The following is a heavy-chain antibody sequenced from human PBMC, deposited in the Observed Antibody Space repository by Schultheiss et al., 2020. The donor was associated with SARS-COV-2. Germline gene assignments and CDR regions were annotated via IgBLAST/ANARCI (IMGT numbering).Heavy chain of an antibody. CDR3: ARGSGGSGYSDS. Sequence: SETLSLTCTVSGDSINNGGYYWSWIRQYPGEGLEWIGEIYHSGSTNYNPSLKSRVTISVDKSNNQFSLKLSSVTAADTAVYYCARGSGGSGYSDSWGQGTLVTVSS. CDR1: GDSINNGGYY. J-gene: IGHJ5*01. V-gene: IGHV4-30-4*08. CDR2: IYHSGST. D-gene: IGHD3-22*01.